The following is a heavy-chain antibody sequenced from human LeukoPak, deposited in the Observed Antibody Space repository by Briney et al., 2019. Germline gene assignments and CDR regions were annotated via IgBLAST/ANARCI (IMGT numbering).Heavy chain of an antibody. CDR2: ISSSSSYI. CDR3: ARDVGATTSPEYFQH. Sequence: GGSLRLSCAASGFTFSSYGMHWVRQAPGKGLEWVSSISSSSSYIYYADSVKGRFTISRDNAKNSLYLQMNSLRAEDTAVYYCARDVGATTSPEYFQHWGQGTLVTVSS. J-gene: IGHJ1*01. CDR1: GFTFSSYG. D-gene: IGHD1-26*01. V-gene: IGHV3-21*01.